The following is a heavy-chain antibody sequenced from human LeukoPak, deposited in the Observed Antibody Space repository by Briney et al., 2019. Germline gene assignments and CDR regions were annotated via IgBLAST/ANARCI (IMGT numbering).Heavy chain of an antibody. CDR1: GFTFSDYY. CDR2: ISSSGSTI. J-gene: IGHJ6*03. Sequence: GGSLRLSCAASGFTFSDYYMSWIRRAPGKGLEGVSYISSSGSTIYYADSVKGRSTISRDNAKNSLYLQMNSLRAEGTAVYYCARSLPGNYYMDVWGKGTTVTVSS. V-gene: IGHV3-11*04. D-gene: IGHD3-10*01. CDR3: ARSLPGNYYMDV.